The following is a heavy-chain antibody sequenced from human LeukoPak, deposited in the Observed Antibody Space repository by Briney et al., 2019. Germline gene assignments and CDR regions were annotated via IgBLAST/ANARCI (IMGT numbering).Heavy chain of an antibody. D-gene: IGHD6-13*01. CDR2: ISSSSSYI. CDR1: GFTFSSYS. Sequence: GGSLRLSCAASGFTFSSYSMNWVRQAPGKGLEWVSSISSSSSYIYYADSVKGRFTISRDNAKNSLYLQMNSLRAEDTAVYYCARALAASSSWYLVSPPNFDYWGQGTLVTVSS. J-gene: IGHJ4*02. V-gene: IGHV3-21*01. CDR3: ARALAASSSWYLVSPPNFDY.